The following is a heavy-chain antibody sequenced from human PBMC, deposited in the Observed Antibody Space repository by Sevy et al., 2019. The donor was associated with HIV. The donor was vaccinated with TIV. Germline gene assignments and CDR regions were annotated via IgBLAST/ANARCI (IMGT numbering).Heavy chain of an antibody. CDR3: VNGQRYCTGSVCPNWFDP. CDR2: IRYDGSNK. D-gene: IGHD2-8*02. J-gene: IGHJ5*02. CDR1: GFTFSSYG. V-gene: IGHV3-30*02. Sequence: GGSLRLSCAASGFTFSSYGMHWVRQAPGKGLEWVAFIRYDGSNKYYADSVKGRFTISRGNSKNTLYLKMNNLGAEDTAVYYCVNGQRYCTGSVCPNWFDPWGQGTLVTVSS.